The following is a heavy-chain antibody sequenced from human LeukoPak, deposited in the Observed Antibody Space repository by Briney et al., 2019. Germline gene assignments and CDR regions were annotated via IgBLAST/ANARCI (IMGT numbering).Heavy chain of an antibody. J-gene: IGHJ4*02. V-gene: IGHV3-21*01. CDR3: ARDQCSSTSCYCAY. CDR1: GFTFRSNT. D-gene: IGHD2-2*01. CDR2: ISSSSSYI. Sequence: PGGSLRLSCAASGFTFRSNTMNWVRQAPGKGLEWVSSISSSSSYICYADSVRGRFTISRDNAKNSLYLQMNSLSAEDTAVYYCARDQCSSTSCYCAYWGQGTLVTVSS.